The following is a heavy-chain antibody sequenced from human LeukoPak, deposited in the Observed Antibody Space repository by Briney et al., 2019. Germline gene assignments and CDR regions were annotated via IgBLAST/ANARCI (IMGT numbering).Heavy chain of an antibody. D-gene: IGHD3-10*01. Sequence: RASETLSLTCTVSGGSISSGSYDRSWIRQPAGKGLEWIGRIYTSGSTNNNPSLKSRATISVDTTNNQFSLKLSSVTAADTAGYYCARTASHFVRGVIRWFDPWGQGTLVTVSS. CDR2: IYTSGST. V-gene: IGHV4-61*02. CDR1: GGSISSGSYD. CDR3: ARTASHFVRGVIRWFDP. J-gene: IGHJ5*02.